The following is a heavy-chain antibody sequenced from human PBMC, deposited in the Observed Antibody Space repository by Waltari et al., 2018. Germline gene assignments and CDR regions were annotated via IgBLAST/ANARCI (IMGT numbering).Heavy chain of an antibody. J-gene: IGHJ4*02. CDR1: GFSLSSSGVG. V-gene: IGHV2-5*02. CDR3: AQKSRSAYTYDL. D-gene: IGHD2-2*01. CDR2: IYWDDDK. Sequence: QITLKESGPTLVRPTQTLTLTCTFSGFSLSSSGVGVGWIRQPPGKALENLALIYWDDDKYYSPSLKSRLSITKDTAKNQVMFTITNMDPVDTGTYFCAQKSRSAYTYDLWGQGTLVTVSS.